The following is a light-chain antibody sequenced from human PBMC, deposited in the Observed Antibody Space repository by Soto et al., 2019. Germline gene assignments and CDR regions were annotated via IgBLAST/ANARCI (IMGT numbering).Light chain of an antibody. CDR2: AVT. J-gene: IGLJ3*02. Sequence: QSALTQPPSASGSPGQSVTISCTGTSSDVGGYNYVSWYQQYPGRAPKLMIYAVTKRPSGVPDRFSGSKSGNTASLTVSGLQAVDESDYYCSSYAASNNFYFVFGGGTKLTVL. V-gene: IGLV2-8*01. CDR1: SSDVGGYNY. CDR3: SSYAASNNFYFV.